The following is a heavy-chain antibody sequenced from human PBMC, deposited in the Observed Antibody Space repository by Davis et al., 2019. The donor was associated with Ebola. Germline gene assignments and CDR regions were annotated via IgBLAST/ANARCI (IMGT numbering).Heavy chain of an antibody. V-gene: IGHV3-53*05. CDR3: AAGTRLVI. CDR2: IYSGGST. D-gene: IGHD6-13*01. Sequence: GGSLRLSCAASGFTVSTNYMTWVRQAPGKGLEWVSVIYSGGSTYYADSVKGRFTISRDNSKNTLYLQMNSLRAEDTAVYTAAAGTRLVIWGQGTMVTVSS. J-gene: IGHJ3*02. CDR1: GFTVSTNY.